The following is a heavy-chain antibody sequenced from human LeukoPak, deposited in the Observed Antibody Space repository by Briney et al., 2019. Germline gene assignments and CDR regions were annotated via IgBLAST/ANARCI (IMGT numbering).Heavy chain of an antibody. CDR3: ARVVGSTSWFDS. J-gene: IGHJ5*01. CDR2: TYYSGNS. D-gene: IGHD1-26*01. V-gene: IGHV4-31*03. Sequence: PSQTLSLTCSVSGDLVIGAPYYWSWVRRHPGKGLEWIAYTYYSGNSYYNPSLKSRITLSVDTSKNQFSLNLTSVTAADTAVYFCARVVGSTSWFDSWGQGTLVTVSS. CDR1: GDLVIGAPYY.